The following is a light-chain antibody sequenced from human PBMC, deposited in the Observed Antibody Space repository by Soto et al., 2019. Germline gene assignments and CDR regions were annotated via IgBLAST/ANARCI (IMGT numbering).Light chain of an antibody. CDR1: QSVSGN. Sequence: EIVMTQSPATLSVSPGERATLSCRASQSVSGNLAWYQQKPGQAPRLLIYGASTSATGIPARFSGSGSGTEVILTISSLQSEDLAVYYCQQYNDWPPVTFGGGTKVEIK. CDR2: GAS. CDR3: QQYNDWPPVT. J-gene: IGKJ4*01. V-gene: IGKV3-15*01.